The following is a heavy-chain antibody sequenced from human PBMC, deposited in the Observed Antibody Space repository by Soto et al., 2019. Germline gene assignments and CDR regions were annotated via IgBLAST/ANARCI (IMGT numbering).Heavy chain of an antibody. CDR3: ARIGPGIAAADNWFDP. Sequence: QVQLVQSGAEVKKPGSSVKVSCKASGGTFSSCTISWVRQAPGQGLEWMGRIIPILGIANYAQKFQGRVTITADKSTSTAYMELSSLRSEDTAVYYCARIGPGIAAADNWFDPWGQGTLVTVSS. V-gene: IGHV1-69*02. D-gene: IGHD6-13*01. CDR1: GGTFSSCT. CDR2: IIPILGIA. J-gene: IGHJ5*02.